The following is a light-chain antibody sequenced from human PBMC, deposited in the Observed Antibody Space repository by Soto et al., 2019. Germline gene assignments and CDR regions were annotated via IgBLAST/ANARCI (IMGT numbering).Light chain of an antibody. V-gene: IGKV1-5*01. CDR2: DAS. Sequence: DIQMTQSPSTLSASVGDRVTITCRPSQSISSWLAWYQQKPGKAPKLLIYDASSLESGVPSRFSGSGSGTEFTLTISSLQPDDFATYYCQQYNSYSWTFGQRTKVEIK. CDR1: QSISSW. CDR3: QQYNSYSWT. J-gene: IGKJ1*01.